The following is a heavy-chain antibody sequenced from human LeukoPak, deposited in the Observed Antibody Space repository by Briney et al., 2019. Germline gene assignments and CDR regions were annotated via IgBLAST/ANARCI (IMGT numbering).Heavy chain of an antibody. J-gene: IGHJ4*02. Sequence: SVTVSCKASGGTFSSYAISWVRQAPGQGLEWMGGIIPIFGTANYAQKFQGRVTITADESTSTAYMELSSLRSEDTAVYYCARYAYGNNYFDYWGQGTLVTVSS. D-gene: IGHD4-11*01. V-gene: IGHV1-69*13. CDR2: IIPIFGTA. CDR1: GGTFSSYA. CDR3: ARYAYGNNYFDY.